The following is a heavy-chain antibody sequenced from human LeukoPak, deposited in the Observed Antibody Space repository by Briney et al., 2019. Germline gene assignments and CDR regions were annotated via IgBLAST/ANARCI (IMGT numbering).Heavy chain of an antibody. D-gene: IGHD3-22*01. V-gene: IGHV4-59*11. CDR3: ARDSGSTSRSSWTWGPKTKKVDSRFDP. Sequence: PSETLSLTCAVSGASMNTHYWSWIRQPPGKGLEWIGYMLDTVTTKDNPSLKSRFTLSADTSKNQFSLRLTSVTAADTAVYYCARDSGSTSRSSWTWGPKTKKVDSRFDPWGLGTLVTVSS. J-gene: IGHJ5*02. CDR1: GASMNTHY. CDR2: MLDTVTT.